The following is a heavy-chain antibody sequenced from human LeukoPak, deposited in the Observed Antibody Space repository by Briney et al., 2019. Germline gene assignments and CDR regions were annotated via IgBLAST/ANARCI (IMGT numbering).Heavy chain of an antibody. CDR1: GYTFTSYG. J-gene: IGHJ6*03. Sequence: ASVKVSCKASGYTFTSYGISWVRQAPGQGLEWMGWISAYNGNTNYAQKLQGRVTMTTDTSTSTAYMELRSLRSDDTAVYYCASQSSIAARSYYYYYMDVWGKGTTVTVS. V-gene: IGHV1-18*01. CDR3: ASQSSIAARSYYYYYMDV. CDR2: ISAYNGNT. D-gene: IGHD6-6*01.